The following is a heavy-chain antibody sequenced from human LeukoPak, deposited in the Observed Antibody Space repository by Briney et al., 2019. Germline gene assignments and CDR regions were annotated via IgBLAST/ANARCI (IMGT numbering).Heavy chain of an antibody. CDR2: IYYTGGT. J-gene: IGHJ3*02. V-gene: IGHV4-39*07. D-gene: IGHD6-13*01. CDR1: GFTFSYYS. Sequence: PGGSLRLSCAASGFTFSYYSMNWVRQPPGKGLEWVGIIYYTGGTYYNPSLKSRVTISVDTSKNQLSLKLSSMTAADTAVYYCAKDSSSWIDAFDIWGQGTMVTVSS. CDR3: AKDSSSWIDAFDI.